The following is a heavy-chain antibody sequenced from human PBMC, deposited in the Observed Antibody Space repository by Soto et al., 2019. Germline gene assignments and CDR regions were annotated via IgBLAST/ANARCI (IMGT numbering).Heavy chain of an antibody. CDR1: SGSISSSNW. CDR3: ARHGAFYFDS. Sequence: PSETLSLTCAVSSGSISSSNWWSWVRQSPGKGPEWIGEISLGGNTKYTPSLRGRVTISVDKSKNQLSLNLNPVTAADTAVYYCARHGAFYFDSWGQGTLVTVSS. J-gene: IGHJ4*02. V-gene: IGHV4-4*02. CDR2: ISLGGNT.